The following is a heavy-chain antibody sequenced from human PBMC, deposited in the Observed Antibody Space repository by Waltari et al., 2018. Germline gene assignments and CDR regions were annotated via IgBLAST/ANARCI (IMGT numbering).Heavy chain of an antibody. CDR3: ARAIAVAGLHFDY. J-gene: IGHJ4*02. V-gene: IGHV3-7*01. Sequence: EVQLVESGGGLVKPGGSLRLSCAASGFTFSSYSMNWVRQAPGKGLEWVANIKQDGSEKYYVDSVKGRFTISRDNAKNSLYLQMNSLRAEDTAVYYCARAIAVAGLHFDYWGQGTLVTVSS. CDR1: GFTFSSYS. D-gene: IGHD6-19*01. CDR2: IKQDGSEK.